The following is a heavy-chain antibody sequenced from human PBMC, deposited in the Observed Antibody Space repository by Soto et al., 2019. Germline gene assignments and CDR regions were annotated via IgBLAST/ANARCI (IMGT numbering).Heavy chain of an antibody. Sequence: EVQLVQSGAEVKKPGESLRISCKGSGYSFTSYWISWVRQMHGKGLEWMGRIDPSDSYTNYSPSFQGHVTISADKSISTAYLQWSSLKASDTAMYYCARLAMATRRGYYGMDVWGQGTTVTVSS. V-gene: IGHV5-10-1*01. CDR2: IDPSDSYT. CDR1: GYSFTSYW. D-gene: IGHD5-12*01. J-gene: IGHJ6*02. CDR3: ARLAMATRRGYYGMDV.